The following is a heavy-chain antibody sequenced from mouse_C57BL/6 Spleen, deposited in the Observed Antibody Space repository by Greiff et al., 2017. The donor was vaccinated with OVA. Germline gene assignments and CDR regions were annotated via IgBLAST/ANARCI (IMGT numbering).Heavy chain of an antibody. CDR2: IDPSDSYT. Sequence: QVQLQQPGAELVKPGASVKLSCKASGYTFTSYWMQWGKQRPGQGLEWIGEIDPSDSYTNYNQKFKGKATLTVATSSSTAYMPLSSLTSEDAAVYYCARKTSYGTFDYWGQGTTLKVSS. V-gene: IGHV1-50*01. CDR1: GYTFTSYW. J-gene: IGHJ2*01. D-gene: IGHD1-1*01. CDR3: ARKTSYGTFDY.